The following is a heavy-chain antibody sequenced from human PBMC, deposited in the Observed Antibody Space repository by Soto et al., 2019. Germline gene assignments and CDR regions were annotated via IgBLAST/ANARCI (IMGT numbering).Heavy chain of an antibody. CDR2: IYYSGST. CDR3: ARLGGYYQAFHS. V-gene: IGHV4-31*03. Sequence: SETLSLTCTVSGGSISSGDYYWSWIRQHPGKGLEWIGYIYYSGSTYYNPSLKSRVTISVDTSKNQFSLKLSSVTAADTAVYYCARLGGYYQAFHSWGQGTLVTVS. CDR1: GGSISSGDYY. D-gene: IGHD3-22*01. J-gene: IGHJ4*02.